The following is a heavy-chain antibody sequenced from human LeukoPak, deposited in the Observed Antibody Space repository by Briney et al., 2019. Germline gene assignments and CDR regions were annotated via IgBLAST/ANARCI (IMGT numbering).Heavy chain of an antibody. CDR1: GFTFGSYG. D-gene: IGHD2-8*01. CDR3: AKMVREFYTISYYFDY. V-gene: IGHV3-23*01. CDR2: ISGSGAGT. Sequence: GRSLRLSCAASGFTFGSYGMHWVRQAPGKGLEWVSGISGSGAGTYYADSVKGRFTISRDNSKNTLYLQMNSLRAEDTAVYYCAKMVREFYTISYYFDYWGQGTLVTVSS. J-gene: IGHJ4*02.